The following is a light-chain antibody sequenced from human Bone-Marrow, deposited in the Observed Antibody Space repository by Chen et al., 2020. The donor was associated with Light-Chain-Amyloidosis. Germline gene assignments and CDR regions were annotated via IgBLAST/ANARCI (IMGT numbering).Light chain of an antibody. Sequence: QSALTPPASFPGSPGHSITLPSPGTSSDVGSYNLVSCYQQHPGKAPKLLIFEVSKRPSGVSNRFSGSKSGNTASLTISGLQAEDEADYYCCSYAGSSTVVFGGGTKLTVL. J-gene: IGLJ2*01. CDR3: CSYAGSSTVV. CDR1: SSDVGSYNL. V-gene: IGLV2-23*02. CDR2: EVS.